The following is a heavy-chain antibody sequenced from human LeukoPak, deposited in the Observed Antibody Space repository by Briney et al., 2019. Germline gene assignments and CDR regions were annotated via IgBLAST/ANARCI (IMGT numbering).Heavy chain of an antibody. CDR2: IIPICGTA. V-gene: IGHV1-69*13. CDR1: GGTFSSYA. CDR3: ARGLTTYYYGSGTHTDAFDI. D-gene: IGHD3-10*01. J-gene: IGHJ3*02. Sequence: ASVKVSCKASGGTFSSYAISWVRQAPGQGLEWMGGIIPICGTANYAQKFQGRVTITADESTSTAYMELSSLRSEDTAVYYCARGLTTYYYGSGTHTDAFDIWGQGTMVTVSS.